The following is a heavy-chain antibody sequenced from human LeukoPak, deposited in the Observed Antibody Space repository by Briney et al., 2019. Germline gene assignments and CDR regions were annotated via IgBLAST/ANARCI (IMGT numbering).Heavy chain of an antibody. D-gene: IGHD1-14*01. Sequence: PGGSLRLSCAASGFTFSSYGMHWVRQAPGKGLEWVAFIRYDGSNKKYSDSVKGRFTVSRDTSKNTLYLQMNSLRAEDTAVYYCAKGSKAVRITRDHYMDVWGTGTTVTISS. CDR1: GFTFSSYG. V-gene: IGHV3-30*02. CDR3: AKGSKAVRITRDHYMDV. CDR2: IRYDGSNK. J-gene: IGHJ6*03.